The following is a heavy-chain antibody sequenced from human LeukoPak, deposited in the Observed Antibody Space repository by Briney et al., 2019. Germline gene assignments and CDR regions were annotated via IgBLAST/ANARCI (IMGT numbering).Heavy chain of an antibody. J-gene: IGHJ3*02. V-gene: IGHV1-18*01. CDR1: GYTFTSYG. D-gene: IGHD3-3*01. CDR2: ISAYNGNT. CDR3: ARGGGITIFGVGNAFDI. Sequence: ASVKVSCKASGYTFTSYGISWVRQAPGQGLEWMGWISAYNGNTNYAQKLQGRVTMTTDTSTSTAYMELRSLRSDDTAVYYCARGGGITIFGVGNAFDIWGQGTMVTVSS.